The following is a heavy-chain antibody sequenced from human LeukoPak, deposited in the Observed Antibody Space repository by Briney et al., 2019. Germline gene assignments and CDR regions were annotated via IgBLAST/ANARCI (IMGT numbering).Heavy chain of an antibody. J-gene: IGHJ4*02. V-gene: IGHV1-69*05. Sequence: GASVKVSCKASGGTFSSYAISWVRQAPGQGLEWMEGIIPIFGTANYAQKFQGRVTITTDESTSTAYMELSSLRSDDTAVYYCAREGGKQWLVREDYFDYWGQGTLVTVSS. D-gene: IGHD6-19*01. CDR2: IIPIFGTA. CDR1: GGTFSSYA. CDR3: AREGGKQWLVREDYFDY.